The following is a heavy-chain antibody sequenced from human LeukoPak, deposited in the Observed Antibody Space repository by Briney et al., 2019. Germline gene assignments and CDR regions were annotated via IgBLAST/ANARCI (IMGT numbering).Heavy chain of an antibody. V-gene: IGHV4-59*12. CDR3: ARVGFYGDYAWYFDV. Sequence: SETLSLTCTVSGGSISSYYWSWIRQPPGKGLEWIGYVISIGNTNYNPSLKSRLTISVDTSKNQFSLKMNSVTAADTAVYYCARVGFYGDYAWYFDVWGRGTLVTVSS. CDR1: GGSISSYY. CDR2: VISIGNT. J-gene: IGHJ2*01. D-gene: IGHD4-17*01.